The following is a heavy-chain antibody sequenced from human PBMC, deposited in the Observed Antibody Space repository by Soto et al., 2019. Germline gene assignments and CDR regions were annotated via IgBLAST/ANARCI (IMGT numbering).Heavy chain of an antibody. CDR3: AKESRTLPALTEGEYFQH. J-gene: IGHJ1*01. V-gene: IGHV3-23*01. D-gene: IGHD2-2*01. CDR2: ISGSGGST. Sequence: GGSLRLSCAASGFTFSSYAMSWVRQAPGKGLEWVSAISGSGGSTYYADSVKGRFTISRDNSKNTLYLQMNSLRAEDTAVYYCAKESRTLPALTEGEYFQHWGQGTLVTVSS. CDR1: GFTFSSYA.